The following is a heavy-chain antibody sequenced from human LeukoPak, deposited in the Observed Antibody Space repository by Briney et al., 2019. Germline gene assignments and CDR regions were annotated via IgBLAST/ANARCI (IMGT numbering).Heavy chain of an antibody. D-gene: IGHD3-10*02. V-gene: IGHV3-21*04. CDR3: AKDLHYYVAMDV. CDR2: ISASSSYI. Sequence: GRSLTLSCAASGFTFSTYSMNWVRQAPGKGLEWVSSISASSSYIYYADSVKGRFTVSRDNAKNSLYLQMNSLRAEDTALYYCAKDLHYYVAMDVWGQGTAVTVSS. CDR1: GFTFSTYS. J-gene: IGHJ6*02.